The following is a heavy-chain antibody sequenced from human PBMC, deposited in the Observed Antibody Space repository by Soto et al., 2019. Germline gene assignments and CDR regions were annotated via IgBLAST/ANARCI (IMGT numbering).Heavy chain of an antibody. D-gene: IGHD2-21*02. V-gene: IGHV4-34*01. Sequence: SETLSLTCAVYGGSFSGYYWSWIRQPPGKGLEWIGEINHSGSTNYNPSLKSRVTISVDTSKNQFSLKLSSVTAADTAVYYCARRIVVVTAIKNWFDPWGQGTLVTVSS. CDR2: INHSGST. CDR3: ARRIVVVTAIKNWFDP. J-gene: IGHJ5*02. CDR1: GGSFSGYY.